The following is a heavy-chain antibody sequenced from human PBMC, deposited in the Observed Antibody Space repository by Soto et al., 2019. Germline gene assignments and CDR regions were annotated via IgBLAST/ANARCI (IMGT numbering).Heavy chain of an antibody. V-gene: IGHV1-46*01. CDR2: INPSGGST. CDR3: AREYYYDSSGPNLNYYYGMDV. Sequence: VASVKVSCKASGYTFTSYYMHWVRQAPGQGLEWMGIINPSGGSTSYAQKFQGRVTMTRDTSTSTVYMELRSLRSDDTAVYYCAREYYYDSSGPNLNYYYGMDVWGQGTTVTVS. J-gene: IGHJ6*02. CDR1: GYTFTSYY. D-gene: IGHD3-22*01.